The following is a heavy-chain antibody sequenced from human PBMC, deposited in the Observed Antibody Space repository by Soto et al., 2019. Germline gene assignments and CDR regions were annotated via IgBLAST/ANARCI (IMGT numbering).Heavy chain of an antibody. Sequence: SHTLSLTCDSTGDSVSRTRAGWSWVRQSPSRGLEWLGRTYYRSKWYYEYAVSVRGRITINPDTSKNQYSLQLNSVTPEDTAVYFCARGEQYSGRIFDYWGQGTLVTV. CDR3: ARGEQYSGRIFDY. CDR2: TYYRSKWYY. D-gene: IGHD1-26*01. CDR1: GDSVSRTRAG. J-gene: IGHJ4*01. V-gene: IGHV6-1*01.